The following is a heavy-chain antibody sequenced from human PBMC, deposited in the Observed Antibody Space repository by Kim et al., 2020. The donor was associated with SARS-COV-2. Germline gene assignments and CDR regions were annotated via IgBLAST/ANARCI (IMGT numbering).Heavy chain of an antibody. CDR3: ARLNAYSYGIYGMDV. V-gene: IGHV1-46*01. CDR2: INPSGGST. D-gene: IGHD5-18*01. J-gene: IGHJ6*02. Sequence: ASVKASCKASGYTFTSYYMHWVRQAPGQGLEWMGIINPSGGSTSYAQKFQGRVTMTRDTSTSTVYMELSSLRSEDTAVYYCARLNAYSYGIYGMDVWGQGTTVTVSS. CDR1: GYTFTSYY.